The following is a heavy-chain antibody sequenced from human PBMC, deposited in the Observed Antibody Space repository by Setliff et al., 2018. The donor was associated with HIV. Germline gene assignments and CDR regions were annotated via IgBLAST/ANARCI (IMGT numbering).Heavy chain of an antibody. Sequence: SETLSLTCAVSGGSISSGGYSWSWIRQPPGKGLEWIGYIYTSGSTNYNPSLKSRVTISVDTSKNQLSLKLSSVTAADTAVYYCARGLSFYDPGGFDYWGQGTLVTVSS. CDR2: IYTSGST. D-gene: IGHD3-22*01. V-gene: IGHV4-30-2*01. CDR1: GGSISSGGYS. CDR3: ARGLSFYDPGGFDY. J-gene: IGHJ4*02.